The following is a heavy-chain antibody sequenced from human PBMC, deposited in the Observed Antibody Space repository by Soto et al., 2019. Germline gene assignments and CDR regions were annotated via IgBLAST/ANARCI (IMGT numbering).Heavy chain of an antibody. V-gene: IGHV4-34*01. D-gene: IGHD3-10*01. J-gene: IGHJ4*02. CDR1: GGSFSGYY. CDR3: ARGVVNYYGSGSYYNGSPLDY. Sequence: SETLSLTCAVYGGSFSGYYWSWIRQPPGKGLEWIGEINHSGSTNYNPSLKSRVTISVDTSKNQFSLKLSSVTAADTAVYYCARGVVNYYGSGSYYNGSPLDYWGQGTLVTVSS. CDR2: INHSGST.